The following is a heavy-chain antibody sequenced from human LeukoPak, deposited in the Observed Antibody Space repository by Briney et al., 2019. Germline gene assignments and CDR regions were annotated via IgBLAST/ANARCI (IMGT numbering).Heavy chain of an antibody. V-gene: IGHV3-66*01. D-gene: IGHD6-6*01. CDR1: GFAVSSNH. Sequence: GGSLRLSCAVSGFAVSSNHMSWVRQAPGKGLEWVSVIYSDGRTKYADSVKDRFTISRDNSKNTLDLQMNSLRADDTGVYYCARSTSRSTSAANYWGQGTLVTVSS. CDR2: IYSDGRT. CDR3: ARSTSRSTSAANY. J-gene: IGHJ4*02.